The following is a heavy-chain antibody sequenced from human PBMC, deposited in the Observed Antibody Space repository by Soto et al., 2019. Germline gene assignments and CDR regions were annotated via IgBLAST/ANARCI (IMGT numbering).Heavy chain of an antibody. V-gene: IGHV1-69*13. Sequence: SVKVSCKASGGTFSSYAISWVRQAPGQGLEWMGGIIPIFGTANYAQKFQGRVTITADESTSTAYMELSSLRSEDTAVYYCARGSKDSYPGSRIFDFWGRGTLVTVSS. CDR2: IIPIFGTA. CDR3: ARGSKDSYPGSRIFDF. J-gene: IGHJ4*02. CDR1: GGTFSSYA. D-gene: IGHD2-15*01.